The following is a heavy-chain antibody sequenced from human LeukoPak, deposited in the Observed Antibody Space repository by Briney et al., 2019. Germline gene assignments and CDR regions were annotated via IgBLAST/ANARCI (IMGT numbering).Heavy chain of an antibody. CDR1: GFTFSSYS. J-gene: IGHJ4*02. CDR2: ISSSSSYI. CDR3: ARERQRFYSSGWYAY. V-gene: IGHV3-21*01. Sequence: GGSLRLSCAASGFTFSSYSMNWVRQAPGKGLEWVSSISSSSSYIYYADSVKGRFTISRDNAKNSLYLQMNSLRAEDTAVYYCARERQRFYSSGWYAYWGQGTLVTVSS. D-gene: IGHD6-19*01.